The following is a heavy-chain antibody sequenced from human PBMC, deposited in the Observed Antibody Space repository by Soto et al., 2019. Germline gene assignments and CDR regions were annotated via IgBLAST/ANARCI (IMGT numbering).Heavy chain of an antibody. J-gene: IGHJ6*02. Sequence: SETLSLTCAVSGYSISSGYYWGWIRQPPGKGLEWIGSIYYSGSTYYNPSLKSRVTISLDTFKNQFSLKLSSVTAADTAVYYCARGSYGMDVWGQGTTVTVS. CDR3: ARGSYGMDV. CDR1: GYSISSGYY. D-gene: IGHD3-10*01. V-gene: IGHV4-38-2*01. CDR2: IYYSGST.